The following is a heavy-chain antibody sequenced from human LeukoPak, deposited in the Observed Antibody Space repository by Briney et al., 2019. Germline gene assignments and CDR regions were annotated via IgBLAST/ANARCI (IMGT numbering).Heavy chain of an antibody. CDR1: GFTFSDYA. J-gene: IGHJ4*02. CDR3: ASRPRADIGPLDF. V-gene: IGHV3-23*01. D-gene: IGHD1-14*01. CDR2: ISGSCSRT. Sequence: GGSLRLSCAASGFTFSDYAMTWARQATANGLEWVSSISGSCSRTYYTGSVKGRFPISRDNSKNPLYLQINSLRADETAIYYCASRPRADIGPLDFWGQGTLVTVSS.